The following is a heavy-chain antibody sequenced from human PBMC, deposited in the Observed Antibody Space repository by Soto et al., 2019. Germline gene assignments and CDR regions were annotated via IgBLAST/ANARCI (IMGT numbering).Heavy chain of an antibody. J-gene: IGHJ3*01. Sequence: EVQLVESGGDLVQPGRSLRLACTASGFKFDDYAMHWVRQAPGKGLEWVSGISWKSGSMNYADSVKGRFTISRDNAKTSLYLQMNSLRSEDTAWYYCAKDIYDILTGYSRGDGLDLWGHGTMVTVSS. D-gene: IGHD3-9*01. CDR2: ISWKSGSM. CDR3: AKDIYDILTGYSRGDGLDL. V-gene: IGHV3-9*01. CDR1: GFKFDDYA.